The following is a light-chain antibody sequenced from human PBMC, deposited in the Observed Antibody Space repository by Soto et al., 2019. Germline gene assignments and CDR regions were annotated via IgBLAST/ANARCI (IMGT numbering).Light chain of an antibody. V-gene: IGKV1-5*01. Sequence: DIQMTQSPTTLSASIGDRVTITCRASESIRTWLAWYQHKPGKAPKFLIYDASTLESGVPSRFSGSGSGTEFPLTISSLQPDDFATYYCPQYNNYPRTFGQGPKVEIK. CDR1: ESIRTW. CDR3: PQYNNYPRT. CDR2: DAS. J-gene: IGKJ1*01.